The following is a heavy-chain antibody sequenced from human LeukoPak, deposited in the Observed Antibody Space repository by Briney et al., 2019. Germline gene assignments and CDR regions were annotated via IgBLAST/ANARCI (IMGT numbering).Heavy chain of an antibody. V-gene: IGHV3-30*03. Sequence: PGGSLRLSCAASGFTFSSYGMHWVRQAPGKGLEWVAVISYDGSNKYYADSVKGRFTISRDNSKNTLYLQMNSLRAEDTAVYYCARLANTIAAAAPFDYWGQGTLVTVSS. CDR3: ARLANTIAAAAPFDY. D-gene: IGHD6-13*01. CDR1: GFTFSSYG. J-gene: IGHJ4*02. CDR2: ISYDGSNK.